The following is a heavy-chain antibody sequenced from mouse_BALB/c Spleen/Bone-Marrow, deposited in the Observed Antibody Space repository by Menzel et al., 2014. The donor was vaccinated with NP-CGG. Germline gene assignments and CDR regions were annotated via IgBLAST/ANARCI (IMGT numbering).Heavy chain of an antibody. Sequence: VQRVESGPGLVAPSQSLSITCTVSGFSLTGYGVNWVRQPPGKGLEWLGMIWGDGSTDYNSALKSRLSISKDNSKSQVFLKMNSLQTDDTARYYCARELGRYAMDYWGQGTSVTVSS. D-gene: IGHD4-1*01. CDR1: GFSLTGYG. V-gene: IGHV2-6-7*01. J-gene: IGHJ4*01. CDR2: IWGDGST. CDR3: ARELGRYAMDY.